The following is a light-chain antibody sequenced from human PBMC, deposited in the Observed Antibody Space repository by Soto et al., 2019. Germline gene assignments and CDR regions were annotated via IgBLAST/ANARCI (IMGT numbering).Light chain of an antibody. CDR2: DAS. Sequence: EIVMTQSPATLSVSPGERATLSCRASQSVNSNLAWYRQKPGQAPRLLISDASTRATGVPARFSGSGSGTEFTLTSSSLQSEDSGIYSCQQYNFWPPLTFGGGTKVEIK. J-gene: IGKJ4*01. CDR3: QQYNFWPPLT. V-gene: IGKV3-15*01. CDR1: QSVNSN.